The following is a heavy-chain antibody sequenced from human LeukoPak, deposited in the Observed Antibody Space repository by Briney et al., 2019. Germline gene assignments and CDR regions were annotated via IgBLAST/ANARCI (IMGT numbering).Heavy chain of an antibody. CDR1: GYSFTSYW. CDR2: IYPGDSDT. V-gene: IGHV5-51*01. D-gene: IGHD3-22*01. J-gene: IGHJ6*02. Sequence: GESLKISCKGSGYSFTSYWIGWVRQMPGKGLEWRGGIYPGDSDTRYSPSFQGQVTISADKSISTAYLQWSSLKASDTAMYYCARNRDYYDSSGANYYYYGMDVWGQGNTVTASS. CDR3: ARNRDYYDSSGANYYYYGMDV.